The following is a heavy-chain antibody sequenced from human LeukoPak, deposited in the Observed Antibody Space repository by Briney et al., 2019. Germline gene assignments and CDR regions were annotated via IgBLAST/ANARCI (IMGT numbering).Heavy chain of an antibody. J-gene: IGHJ6*02. CDR1: GYTFTNYY. CDR2: INPSGDST. V-gene: IGHV1-46*01. Sequence: ASVKVSCKASGYTFTNYYMHWVRQAPGQGLEWMGIINPSGDSTSFSQRFQGRLTLTTDTSTSTVYMELNSLRSEDTAVYYCARDILTATGYYGMDVWGQGTTITV. D-gene: IGHD3-9*01. CDR3: ARDILTATGYYGMDV.